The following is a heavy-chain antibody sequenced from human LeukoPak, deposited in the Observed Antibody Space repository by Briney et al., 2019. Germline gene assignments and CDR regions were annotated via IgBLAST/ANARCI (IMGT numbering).Heavy chain of an antibody. CDR3: ARATNFYYYYGMDV. Sequence: ASVKVSCKTSGYTFTSYYIHWVRQAPPQGLEWMGIINPSSGATNYAQKFQGRVTMTRDTSTSTVYMELSSQRSEDTAVYYCARATNFYYYYGMDVWGQGTTVTVSS. V-gene: IGHV1-46*01. J-gene: IGHJ6*02. CDR2: INPSSGAT. D-gene: IGHD1-26*01. CDR1: GYTFTSYY.